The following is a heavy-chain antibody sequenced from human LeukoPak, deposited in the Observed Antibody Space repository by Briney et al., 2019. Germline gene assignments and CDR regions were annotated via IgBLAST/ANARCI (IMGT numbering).Heavy chain of an antibody. D-gene: IGHD6-19*01. CDR1: GGSISISY. J-gene: IGHJ4*02. Sequence: PSETLTLTCTVSGGSISISYWSWIRQPAGKGLEWIGRIYTSGTTSYNPSLKSRVSISVDKSKNQLSLKVSSVTAADTAIYYCVRRDNTGWNYFDYWGQGILVTVSS. V-gene: IGHV4-4*07. CDR2: IYTSGTT. CDR3: VRRDNTGWNYFDY.